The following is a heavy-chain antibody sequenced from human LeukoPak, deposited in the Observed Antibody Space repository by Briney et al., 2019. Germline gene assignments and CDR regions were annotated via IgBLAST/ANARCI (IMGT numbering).Heavy chain of an antibody. CDR1: GFTFDDYG. J-gene: IGHJ4*02. CDR3: ARVVLGQWLEPLDY. Sequence: SGGSLRLSCSASGFTFDDYGMTWVRQAPGMGLEWVSGINWNGGSTGYADSVKGRFTISRDNAKNSLYLQMNSLRAEDTAFYYCARVVLGQWLEPLDYWGQGTLVTVSS. D-gene: IGHD6-19*01. CDR2: INWNGGST. V-gene: IGHV3-20*04.